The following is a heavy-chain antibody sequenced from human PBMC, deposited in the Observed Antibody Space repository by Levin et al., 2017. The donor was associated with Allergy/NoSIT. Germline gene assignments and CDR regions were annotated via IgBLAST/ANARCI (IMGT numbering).Heavy chain of an antibody. CDR2: ISGNGGST. Sequence: GESLKISCAASGFTFSSYAMSWVRQAPGKGLEWVSTISGNGGSTYHTDSVKGRFTISRDNSKNTLYLQMNSLRAEDTAVYYCAKDGVLTGIMRRTHYWGQGTLVTVSS. J-gene: IGHJ4*02. V-gene: IGHV3-23*01. D-gene: IGHD3-9*01. CDR3: AKDGVLTGIMRRTHY. CDR1: GFTFSSYA.